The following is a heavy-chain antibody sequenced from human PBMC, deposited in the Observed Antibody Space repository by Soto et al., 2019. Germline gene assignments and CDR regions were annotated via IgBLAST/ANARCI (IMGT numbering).Heavy chain of an antibody. V-gene: IGHV3-23*01. D-gene: IGHD2-15*01. CDR3: AKHLCSGGTCFSRYFDY. CDR1: EFTFSSYA. J-gene: IGHJ4*02. CDR2: ISGNDGST. Sequence: PGGSLRLSCAASEFTFSSYAMSWVRQAPGKGLEWVSTISGNDGSTYYADSVKGRFTISRDTSKNTLYLQMNSLRAEDTAVYYCAKHLCSGGTCFSRYFDYWGRRT.